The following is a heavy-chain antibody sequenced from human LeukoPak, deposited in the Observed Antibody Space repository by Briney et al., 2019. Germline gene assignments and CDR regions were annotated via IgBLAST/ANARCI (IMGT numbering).Heavy chain of an antibody. J-gene: IGHJ4*02. CDR2: ISGSGGST. Sequence: HPGGSLRLSCAASGFTFSSYAMSWVRQAPGKGLEWVSAISGSGGSTYYADSVKGRFTISRDNSKNTLYLQMNSLRAEDTAVYYCASLMVYAISRYYFDYWGQGTLVTVSS. CDR3: ASLMVYAISRYYFDY. CDR1: GFTFSSYA. D-gene: IGHD2-8*01. V-gene: IGHV3-23*01.